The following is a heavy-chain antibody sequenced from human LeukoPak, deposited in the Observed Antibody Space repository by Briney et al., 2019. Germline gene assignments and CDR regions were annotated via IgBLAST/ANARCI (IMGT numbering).Heavy chain of an antibody. CDR3: TTDPLVVVAATNALSDY. D-gene: IGHD2-15*01. J-gene: IGHJ4*02. V-gene: IGHV3-15*01. CDR2: IKRKTDGGTT. Sequence: GGSLRLSCAASGFTFSSYTMNWSRQPPGKGLEWVAGIKRKTDGGTTDYAAPVKGRFTISRDDSKNTLYLQMNSLKTEDTAVYYCTTDPLVVVAATNALSDYWGQGTLVTVSS. CDR1: GFTFSSYT.